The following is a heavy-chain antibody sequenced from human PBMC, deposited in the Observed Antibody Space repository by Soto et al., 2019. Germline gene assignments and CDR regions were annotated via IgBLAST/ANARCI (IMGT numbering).Heavy chain of an antibody. D-gene: IGHD4-17*01. J-gene: IGHJ3*02. V-gene: IGHV1-18*01. CDR3: ARDQEYGGLSAFDI. CDR1: GYTFTSYG. CDR2: ISAYNGNT. Sequence: ASVKVSCKASGYTFTSYGISWVRQAPGQGLELMGWISAYNGNTNYAQKLQGRVTMTTDTSTSTAYMELRSLRSDDTAVYYCARDQEYGGLSAFDIWGQGTMVTVSS.